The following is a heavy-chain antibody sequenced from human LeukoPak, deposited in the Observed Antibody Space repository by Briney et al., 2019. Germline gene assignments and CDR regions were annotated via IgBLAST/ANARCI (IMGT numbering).Heavy chain of an antibody. CDR3: ATHHISGYDGWYFDL. CDR1: GGTFSSYA. D-gene: IGHD5-12*01. Sequence: SVKVSCKASGGTFSSYAISWVRQAPGQGLEWMGRIIPILGIANYAQKFQGRVTMTEDTSTDTAYMELSSLRSEDTAVYYCATHHISGYDGWYFDLWGRGTLVTVSS. CDR2: IIPILGIA. V-gene: IGHV1-69*04. J-gene: IGHJ2*01.